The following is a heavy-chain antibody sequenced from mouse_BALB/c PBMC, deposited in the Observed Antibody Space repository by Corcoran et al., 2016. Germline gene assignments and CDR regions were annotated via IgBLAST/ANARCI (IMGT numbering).Heavy chain of an antibody. CDR3: ARSKYGIHYAMDY. D-gene: IGHD2-10*02. CDR1: GFNIKDYY. Sequence: EVQLQQSGAELVRPGALVKLSCKASGFNIKDYYMHWVKQRPEQGLEWIGWIDPENGNTIYDPKFQGKARITADTSSNTAYLQLSSLTSEDTAVYYCARSKYGIHYAMDYWGQGTSVTVSS. CDR2: IDPENGNT. J-gene: IGHJ4*01. V-gene: IGHV14-1*02.